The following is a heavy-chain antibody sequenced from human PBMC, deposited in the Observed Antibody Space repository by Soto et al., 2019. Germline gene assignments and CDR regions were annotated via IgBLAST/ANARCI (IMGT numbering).Heavy chain of an antibody. CDR1: GYTFTSYG. Sequence: ASVKVSCKASGYTFTSYGISWVRQAPGQGLEWMGWIGAYNGNTNYAQKLQGRVTTTTDTSTSTAYMELRSLRSDDTAVYYCARDQAPYYDFWSGYYFDAFDIWGQGTMVTVSS. CDR2: IGAYNGNT. D-gene: IGHD3-3*01. V-gene: IGHV1-18*01. CDR3: ARDQAPYYDFWSGYYFDAFDI. J-gene: IGHJ3*02.